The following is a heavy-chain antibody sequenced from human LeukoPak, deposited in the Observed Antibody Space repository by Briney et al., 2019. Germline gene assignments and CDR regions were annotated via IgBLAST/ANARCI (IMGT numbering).Heavy chain of an antibody. J-gene: IGHJ4*02. CDR3: TRVADYYDSSGYYPPSYYFDY. D-gene: IGHD3-22*01. CDR1: GFTFGDYA. Sequence: GGSLRLSCTASGFTFGDYAMSWFRQAPGKGLEWVGFIRSKAYGGTTEYAASVKGRFTISRDDSKSIAYLQMNSLKTEDTAVYYCTRVADYYDSSGYYPPSYYFDYWGQGTLVTVSS. CDR2: IRSKAYGGTT. V-gene: IGHV3-49*03.